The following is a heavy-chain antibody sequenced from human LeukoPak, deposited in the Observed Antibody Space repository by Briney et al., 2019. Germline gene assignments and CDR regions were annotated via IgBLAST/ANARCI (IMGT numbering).Heavy chain of an antibody. CDR1: GGTFSSYA. CDR2: ISPSSGAT. J-gene: IGHJ4*02. V-gene: IGHV1-2*02. Sequence: ASVKVSCKASGGTFSSYAISWVGQAPGQGLEWMGWISPSSGATSYAQKFQGRVTMTRDTSINTGYMDLSSLTFDDTAVYYCAIVLLGVTTDYWGQGTLVTVSS. D-gene: IGHD3-10*01. CDR3: AIVLLGVTTDY.